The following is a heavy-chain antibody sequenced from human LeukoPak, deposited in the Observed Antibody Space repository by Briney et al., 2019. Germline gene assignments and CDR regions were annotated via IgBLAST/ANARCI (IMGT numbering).Heavy chain of an antibody. J-gene: IGHJ6*04. Sequence: SETLSLTCTVSGDSISNYYWTWIRQSAGKGLQWIGRINTSGNTNYNPYLKSRVTMSLDTSKNQFSLNLSSVTAAGTAVYYCARERLGFRVDVWGKGTTVTVSS. V-gene: IGHV4-4*07. CDR3: ARERLGFRVDV. CDR2: INTSGNT. D-gene: IGHD3-10*01. CDR1: GDSISNYY.